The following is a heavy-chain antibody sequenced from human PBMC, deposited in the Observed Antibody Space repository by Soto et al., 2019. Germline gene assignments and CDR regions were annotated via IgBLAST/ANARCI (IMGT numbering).Heavy chain of an antibody. D-gene: IGHD5-18*01. CDR2: MNPKSGGA. CDR1: GYTFTDYY. CDR3: TRENIENSDGPYDAFDI. J-gene: IGHJ3*02. Sequence: ASVKVSFKTSGYTFTDYYTHWVRQAPGQGLEWMGWMNPKSGGAYFAQKFQGRVTLTRDTSIGTAYIEVNSLTSDDTAVYFCTRENIENSDGPYDAFDIWGQGTTVTVSS. V-gene: IGHV1-2*02.